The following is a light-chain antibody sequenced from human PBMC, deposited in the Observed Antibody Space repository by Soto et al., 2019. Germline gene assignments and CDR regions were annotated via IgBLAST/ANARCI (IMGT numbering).Light chain of an antibody. J-gene: IGKJ4*01. V-gene: IGKV3-20*01. Sequence: VLTQSPGTLSLSPGERATLSCRASQSVSSSYLAWYQQKPGQATRLLIYGASSRATGIPDRFSGSGSGTDFTLTISRLEPEDFAVYYCQQYGSSPLTFGGGTK. CDR3: QQYGSSPLT. CDR1: QSVSSSY. CDR2: GAS.